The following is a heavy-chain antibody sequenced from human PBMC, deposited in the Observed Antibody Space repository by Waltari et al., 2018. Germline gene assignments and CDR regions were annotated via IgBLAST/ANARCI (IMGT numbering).Heavy chain of an antibody. CDR3: ARKAMVRGVDY. CDR2: INHSGSP. CDR1: GGSFSGYY. D-gene: IGHD3-10*01. J-gene: IGHJ4*02. V-gene: IGHV4-34*01. Sequence: QVQLQQWGAGLLKPSETLSLTCAVYGGSFSGYYWSWIRQPPGKGLEWIGEINHSGSPNFNPSLKSRATISVDTSKNQFSLKLSSVTAADTAVYYCARKAMVRGVDYWGQGTLVTVSS.